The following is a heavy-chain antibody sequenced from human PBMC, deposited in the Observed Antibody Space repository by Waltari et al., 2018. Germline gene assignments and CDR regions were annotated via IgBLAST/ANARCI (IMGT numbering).Heavy chain of an antibody. V-gene: IGHV3-74*03. D-gene: IGHD3-10*01. J-gene: IGHJ6*02. Sequence: EEQLLESGGDLVQPGDSLRLSCAASGFRFSNYWMNWVRQAPGRGLVWVASISNDESSLTYADSVKGRFTISRDNAKNTLYLQMKRLRAEDTAVYYCVRLAQRTYRSPIPGRHYYYGMDVWGQGTTVTVSS. CDR2: ISNDESSL. CDR1: GFRFSNYW. CDR3: VRLAQRTYRSPIPGRHYYYGMDV.